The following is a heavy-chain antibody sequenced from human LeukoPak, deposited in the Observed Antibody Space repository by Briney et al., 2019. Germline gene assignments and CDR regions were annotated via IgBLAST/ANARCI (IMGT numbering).Heavy chain of an antibody. CDR3: TKDTIRRFGELRFDY. Sequence: GGSLRLSCAASGFSFDDYAMHWVRQAPGKGLEWVSSISWNSGSVAYADSVKGRFTISRDNAKNSLYLQMNSLRAEDTALYYCTKDTIRRFGELRFDYWGQGTLVTVSS. V-gene: IGHV3-9*01. CDR1: GFSFDDYA. J-gene: IGHJ4*02. D-gene: IGHD3-10*01. CDR2: ISWNSGSV.